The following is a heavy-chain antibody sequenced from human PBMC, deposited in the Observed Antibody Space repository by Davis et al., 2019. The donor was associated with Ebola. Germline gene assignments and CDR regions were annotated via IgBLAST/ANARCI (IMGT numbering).Heavy chain of an antibody. CDR2: IIPIFDTP. D-gene: IGHD3-9*01. CDR1: GGFFSSHP. J-gene: IGHJ4*02. V-gene: IGHV1-69*13. Sequence: SVKVSCKTSGGFFSSHPISWVRQAPRQGLEWMGGIIPIFDTPHYAQKFQGRITITADASTSTAYMELSSLRSEDTATYFCARDFDGGNYYFEYWGPGTPVTVSS. CDR3: ARDFDGGNYYFEY.